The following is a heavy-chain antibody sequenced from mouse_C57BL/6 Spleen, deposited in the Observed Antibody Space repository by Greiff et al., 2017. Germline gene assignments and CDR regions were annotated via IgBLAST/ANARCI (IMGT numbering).Heavy chain of an antibody. D-gene: IGHD2-12*01. V-gene: IGHV1-4*01. Sequence: VKLMESGAELARPGASVKMSCKASGYTFTSYTMHWVKQRPGQGLEWIGYINPSSGYTKYNQKFKDKATLTADKSSSTAYMQLSSLTSEDSAVYYCARYSSYAMDYWGQGTSVTVSS. CDR2: INPSSGYT. CDR3: ARYSSYAMDY. CDR1: GYTFTSYT. J-gene: IGHJ4*01.